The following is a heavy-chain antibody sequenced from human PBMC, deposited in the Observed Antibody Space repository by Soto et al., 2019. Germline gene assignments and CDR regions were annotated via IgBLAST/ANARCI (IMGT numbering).Heavy chain of an antibody. J-gene: IGHJ4*02. V-gene: IGHV3-7*01. D-gene: IGHD5-12*01. Sequence: GGSLRLSCAASGFTFSSYWMSWVRQAPGKGLEWVANIKQDGSEKYYVDSVKGRFTISRDNAKNSLYLQMNSLRAEDTAVYYCARDGLYGGYDDFDYWGQGTLVTVSS. CDR3: ARDGLYGGYDDFDY. CDR1: GFTFSSYW. CDR2: IKQDGSEK.